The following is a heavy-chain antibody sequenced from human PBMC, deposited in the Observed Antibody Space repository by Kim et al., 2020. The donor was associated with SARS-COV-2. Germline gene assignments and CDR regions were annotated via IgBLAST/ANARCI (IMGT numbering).Heavy chain of an antibody. J-gene: IGHJ4*02. V-gene: IGHV1-18*01. Sequence: YAQTLQGRVTMTTATSTSTDYMELRSLRSDDTAVYYCARRHSSGWYYFDYWGQGTLVTVSS. CDR3: ARRHSSGWYYFDY. D-gene: IGHD6-19*01.